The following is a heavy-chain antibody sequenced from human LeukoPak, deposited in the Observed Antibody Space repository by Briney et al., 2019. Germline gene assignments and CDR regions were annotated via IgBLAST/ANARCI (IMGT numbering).Heavy chain of an antibody. CDR3: ARVRGGRSWYYYGMDV. J-gene: IGHJ6*02. CDR2: IRSAVETT. Sequence: GGSLRLSCAASGFTMSHYGVSWVRQAPGKGLEWISGIRSAVETTHYADSVKGRFIISRDNSKDRLYLQMNSLRPEDTAMYYCARVRGGRSWYYYGMDVWGRGTTVTVSS. V-gene: IGHV3-23*01. CDR1: GFTMSHYG. D-gene: IGHD3-16*01.